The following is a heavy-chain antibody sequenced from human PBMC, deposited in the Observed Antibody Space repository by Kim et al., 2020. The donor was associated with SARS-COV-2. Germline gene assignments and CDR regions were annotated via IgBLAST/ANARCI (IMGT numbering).Heavy chain of an antibody. Sequence: YPGSVKGRFTISRENAKNSLYLQMSSLRAGDTAVYYCASGYSSSWYWAFDIWGQGTMVTVSS. V-gene: IGHV3-13*01. J-gene: IGHJ3*02. CDR3: ASGYSSSWYWAFDI. D-gene: IGHD6-13*01.